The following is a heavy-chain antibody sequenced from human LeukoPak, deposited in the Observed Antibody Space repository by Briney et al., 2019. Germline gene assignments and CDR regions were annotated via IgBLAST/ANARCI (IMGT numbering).Heavy chain of an antibody. D-gene: IGHD6-13*01. V-gene: IGHV3-23*01. Sequence: GGSLRLSCAASGFTFSSYAMNWVRQAPGKGLEWVSAITGSGGRTYYADSVKGRFTISRDNSKNTLYLQMNSLRAEDTAFYYCARERDLDIAAAGFWGQGTLVTVSS. CDR3: ARERDLDIAAAGF. CDR1: GFTFSSYA. J-gene: IGHJ4*02. CDR2: ITGSGGRT.